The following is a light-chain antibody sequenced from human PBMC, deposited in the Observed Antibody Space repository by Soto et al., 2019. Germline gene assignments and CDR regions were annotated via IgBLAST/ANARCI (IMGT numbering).Light chain of an antibody. CDR1: SSDVGEYKY. J-gene: IGLJ3*02. CDR2: EVS. V-gene: IGLV2-8*01. Sequence: QSVLTQPASVSGSPGQSITISCTETSSDVGEYKYVSWYQQHPGTAPKLIIYEVSKRPSGVPDRFSGSKSGNTASLTVSGLQAEDEADYYCSSYAGSNNLGVFGGGTKLTVL. CDR3: SSYAGSNNLGV.